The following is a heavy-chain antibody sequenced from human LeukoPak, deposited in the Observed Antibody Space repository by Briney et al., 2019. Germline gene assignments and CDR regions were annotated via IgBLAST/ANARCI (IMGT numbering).Heavy chain of an antibody. V-gene: IGHV4-59*01. CDR3: ARESSTSQTNLFDY. Sequence: PSETLSLTCTVSGDSITSNYWSWVRQPPGKGLEWIGYLRYGGNTNHNSSLKSRITISLDTSKNQFSLRLSSVTAADTVIYYCARESSTSQTNLFDYWGQGTLVTVSS. D-gene: IGHD6-6*01. CDR1: GDSITSNY. J-gene: IGHJ4*02. CDR2: LRYGGNT.